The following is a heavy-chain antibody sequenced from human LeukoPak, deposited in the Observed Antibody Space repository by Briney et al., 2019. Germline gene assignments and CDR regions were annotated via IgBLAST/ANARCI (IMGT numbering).Heavy chain of an antibody. CDR2: INHSGST. Sequence: SETLSLTCAVYGGSFIGYYWSWIRQPPGKGLEWIGEINHSGSTNYNPSLKSRVTISVDTSKNQFSLKLSSVTAADTAVYSCARGCSSTRRSPFYWGQGTLVTVSS. J-gene: IGHJ4*02. CDR3: ARGCSSTRRSPFY. D-gene: IGHD2-2*01. V-gene: IGHV4-34*01. CDR1: GGSFIGYY.